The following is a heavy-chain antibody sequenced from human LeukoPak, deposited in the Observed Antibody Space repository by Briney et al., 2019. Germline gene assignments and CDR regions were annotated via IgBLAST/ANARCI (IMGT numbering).Heavy chain of an antibody. D-gene: IGHD3-9*01. V-gene: IGHV1-69*05. Sequence: ASVKVSCKASGGTLSSYAISWVRQAPGQGLEWMGGIIPIFGTANYAQKFQGRVTITTDESTSPAYMELSSLRSEDTAVYYCASFGYDILTGRIGSIDYWGQGTLVTESS. CDR2: IIPIFGTA. J-gene: IGHJ4*02. CDR1: GGTLSSYA. CDR3: ASFGYDILTGRIGSIDY.